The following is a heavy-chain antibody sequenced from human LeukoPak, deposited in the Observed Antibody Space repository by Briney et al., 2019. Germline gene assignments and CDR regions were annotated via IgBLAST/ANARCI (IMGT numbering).Heavy chain of an antibody. D-gene: IGHD1-26*01. CDR2: IYYSGST. CDR3: ARVSDSGSYYPSFDY. J-gene: IGHJ4*02. V-gene: IGHV4-59*01. CDR1: GGSISSYY. Sequence: PSETLSLTCTVSGGSISSYYWSWIRQPPGKGLEWMGYIYYSGSTNYNPCLKSRVTISVDTSKNQFSLKLSSVTAADTAVYYCARVSDSGSYYPSFDYWGQGTLVTVSS.